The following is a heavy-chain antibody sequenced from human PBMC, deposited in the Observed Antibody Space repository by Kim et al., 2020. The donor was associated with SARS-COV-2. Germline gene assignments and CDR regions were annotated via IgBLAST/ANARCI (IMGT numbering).Heavy chain of an antibody. CDR2: INHSGST. CDR3: ARGGVLASLVDY. V-gene: IGHV4-34*01. D-gene: IGHD6-19*01. Sequence: SETLSLTCAVYGGSFSGYYWSWIRQPPGKGLEWIGEINHSGSTNYNPSLKSRVTISVDTSKNQFSLKLSSVTAADTAVYYCARGGVLASLVDYWGQGTLVTVSS. J-gene: IGHJ4*02. CDR1: GGSFSGYY.